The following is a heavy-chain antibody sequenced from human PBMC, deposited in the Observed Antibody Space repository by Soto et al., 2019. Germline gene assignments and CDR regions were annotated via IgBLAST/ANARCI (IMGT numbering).Heavy chain of an antibody. J-gene: IGHJ5*02. CDR2: IIPIFGTA. V-gene: IGHV1-69*06. Sequence: QVQLVQSGAEVKKPGSSVKVSCKASGGTFSSYAISWVRQAPGQGLEWMGGIIPIFGTANYAQKFQGRVTITADKSTSTAYMELSSLRSEDTAVYYCARSPTFTIFGVEDWFDPWGQGTLVTVSS. CDR3: ARSPTFTIFGVEDWFDP. CDR1: GGTFSSYA. D-gene: IGHD3-3*01.